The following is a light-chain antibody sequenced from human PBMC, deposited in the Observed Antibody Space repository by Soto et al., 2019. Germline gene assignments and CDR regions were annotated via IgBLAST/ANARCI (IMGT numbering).Light chain of an antibody. CDR2: GNS. CDR1: SSNIGAGYD. CDR3: HSYDSSLSGYVL. V-gene: IGLV1-40*01. Sequence: QSVLTQPPSVSGAPGQRVTISCTGSSSNIGAGYDVHWYQQLPGTAPKLLIYGNSNRPSGVPDRFSGSKSGTSASLAITALQSEDEADYYCHSYDSSLSGYVLFGGGTKVTVL. J-gene: IGLJ2*01.